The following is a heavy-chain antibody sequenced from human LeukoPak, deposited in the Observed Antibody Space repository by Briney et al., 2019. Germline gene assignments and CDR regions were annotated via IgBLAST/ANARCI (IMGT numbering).Heavy chain of an antibody. Sequence: GASVKVSFKVSGYTLTELSMHWVRQAPGKGLEWMGGFDPEDGETIYAQKFQGRVTMTEDTSTDTAYMELSSLRSEDTAVYYCATDHSVFGGSYYYYYGMDVWGQGTTVTVSS. CDR1: GYTLTELS. V-gene: IGHV1-24*01. D-gene: IGHD1-26*01. J-gene: IGHJ6*02. CDR2: FDPEDGET. CDR3: ATDHSVFGGSYYYYYGMDV.